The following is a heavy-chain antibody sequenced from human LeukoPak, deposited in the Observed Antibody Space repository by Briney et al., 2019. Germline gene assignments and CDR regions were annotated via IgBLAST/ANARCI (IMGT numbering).Heavy chain of an antibody. CDR3: AKTDRYDFWSGYYFDY. CDR1: GFTFDDYA. J-gene: IGHJ4*02. Sequence: GGSLRLSCAASGFTFDDYAMHWVRQAPGKGLEWVSGTSWNSGSIGYADSVKGRFTISRDNAKNSLYLQMNSLRAEDTALYYCAKTDRYDFWSGYYFDYWGQGTLVTVSS. D-gene: IGHD3-3*01. CDR2: TSWNSGSI. V-gene: IGHV3-9*01.